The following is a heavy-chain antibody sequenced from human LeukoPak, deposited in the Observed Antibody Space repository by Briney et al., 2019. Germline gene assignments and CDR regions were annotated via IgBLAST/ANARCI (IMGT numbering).Heavy chain of an antibody. V-gene: IGHV4-39*07. Sequence: SETLPLTCTVSGGSISSSSYYWGWIRQPPGKGLEWIGSIYYSGSTYYNPSLKSRVTISVDTSKNQFSLKLSSVTAADTAVYYCARDRRAPFADYGDYGFDYWGQGTLVTVSS. CDR2: IYYSGST. CDR1: GGSISSSSYY. J-gene: IGHJ4*02. D-gene: IGHD4-17*01. CDR3: ARDRRAPFADYGDYGFDY.